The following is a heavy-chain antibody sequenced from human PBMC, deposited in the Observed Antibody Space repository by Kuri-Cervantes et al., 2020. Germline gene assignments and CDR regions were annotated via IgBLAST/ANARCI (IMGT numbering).Heavy chain of an antibody. J-gene: IGHJ4*02. CDR1: GFTFYNYG. CDR3: ATGVGATGY. D-gene: IGHD1-26*01. Sequence: GESLKISCVESGFTFYNYGMHWVRQAPGKGLEWVAVISYDGSNKYYADSVKGRFTISRDNSKNTLYLQMNSLRAEDTAVYYCATGVGATGYWGQGTLVTVSS. V-gene: IGHV3-30*03. CDR2: ISYDGSNK.